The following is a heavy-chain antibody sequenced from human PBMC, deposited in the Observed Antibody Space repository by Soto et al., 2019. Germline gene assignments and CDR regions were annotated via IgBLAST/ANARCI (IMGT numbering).Heavy chain of an antibody. V-gene: IGHV4-30-4*08. Sequence: QVPLQESGPGLVKPSQTLSLICTVSGGSINSGGYYWNWIRQPPGKGLEWIGYIFYSGSTYYNPFLRSRVTISADTXXXXXXXXXXXXXAADTAVYFCARGYRQSGYSSSWVFDYWGQGTLVNVSS. CDR1: GGSINSGGYY. CDR2: IFYSGST. CDR3: CARGYRQSGYSSSWVFDY. J-gene: IGHJ4*02. D-gene: IGHD6-13*01.